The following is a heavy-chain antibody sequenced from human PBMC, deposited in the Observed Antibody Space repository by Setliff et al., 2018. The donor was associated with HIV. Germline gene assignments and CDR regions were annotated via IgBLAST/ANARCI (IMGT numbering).Heavy chain of an antibody. D-gene: IGHD6-19*01. CDR1: GFTFNTHA. CDR3: AKVSSGWENWFDP. V-gene: IGHV3-30*02. J-gene: IGHJ5*02. CDR2: IRLDGSHQ. Sequence: GGSLRLSCAASGFTFNTHAMHWVRQVPGKGLEWVAFIRLDGSHQNYAESVKGRFVTSRDNFKNTLSLQMNGLRREDTAVYYCAKVSSGWENWFDPWGQGTLVTVSS.